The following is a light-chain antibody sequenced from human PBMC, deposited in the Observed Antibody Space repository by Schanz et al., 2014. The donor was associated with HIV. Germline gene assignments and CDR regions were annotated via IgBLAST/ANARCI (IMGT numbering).Light chain of an antibody. V-gene: IGLV2-14*03. CDR2: DVN. Sequence: QSALAQPASMSASPGQSITISCVGSSTDIGDDNYVSWYQHHPGTAPKLLIYDVNIRPSGVSDRFAGSKSGNTASLTISGLQAGDEADYYCCAHSGSITYVLFGGGTKLTVL. CDR1: STDIGDDNY. CDR3: CAHSGSITYVL. J-gene: IGLJ2*01.